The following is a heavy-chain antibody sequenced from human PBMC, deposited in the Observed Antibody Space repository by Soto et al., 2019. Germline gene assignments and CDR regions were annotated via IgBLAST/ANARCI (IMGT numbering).Heavy chain of an antibody. Sequence: SETLSLTCTVSGGSISSGGYYWSWIRQHPGKGLEWIGYIYYSGSTYYNPSLKSRVTISVDTSKNQFSLKASDTAMYYCARRGVAARLSAFDDAFDIWGQGTMVTVSS. CDR1: GGSISSGGYY. J-gene: IGHJ3*02. CDR3: ARRGVAARLSAFDDAFDI. D-gene: IGHD6-6*01. CDR2: IYYSGST. V-gene: IGHV4-31*03.